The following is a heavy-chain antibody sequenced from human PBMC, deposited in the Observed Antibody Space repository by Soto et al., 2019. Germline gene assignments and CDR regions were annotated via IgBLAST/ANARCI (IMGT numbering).Heavy chain of an antibody. D-gene: IGHD5-12*01. CDR3: TRGSGYSGYDYYYFDY. V-gene: IGHV3-49*03. J-gene: IGHJ4*02. CDR1: GFTFGDYA. Sequence: GGSLRLSCTASGFTFGDYAMSWFRQAPGKGLEWVGFIRSKAYGGTTEYAAYVKGRFTISRDDSKSIAYLQMNSLKTEDTAVYYCTRGSGYSGYDYYYFDYWGQGTLVTVSS. CDR2: IRSKAYGGTT.